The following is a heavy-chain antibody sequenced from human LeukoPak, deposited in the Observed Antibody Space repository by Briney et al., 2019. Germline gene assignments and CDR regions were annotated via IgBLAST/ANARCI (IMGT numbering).Heavy chain of an antibody. CDR1: GGTFSSYA. CDR2: MNPNSGNT. D-gene: IGHD2-2*01. CDR3: ARFDIVVVPAAAINYYYYGMDV. Sequence: ASVKVSCKASGGTFSSYAINWVRQATGQGLEWMGWMNPNSGNTGYAQKFQGRVTMTRNTSISTAYMELSSLRSEDTAVYYCARFDIVVVPAAAINYYYYGMDVWGQGTTVTVSS. V-gene: IGHV1-8*02. J-gene: IGHJ6*02.